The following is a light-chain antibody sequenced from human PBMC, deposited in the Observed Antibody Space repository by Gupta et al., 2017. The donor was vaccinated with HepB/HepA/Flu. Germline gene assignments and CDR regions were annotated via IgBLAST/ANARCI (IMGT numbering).Light chain of an antibody. CDR3: SSYTTSSSPCV. V-gene: IGLV2-14*03. CDR2: DVS. CDR1: SSDIGTYNY. J-gene: IGLJ1*01. Sequence: QSAPTQPLSVPGSPGKSITFSCAGTSSDIGTYNYVSMYQQHPGKAPTLIIYDVSVRPSEFSHRFSGSMSGNTASLTISWLQAEDEANYYCSSYTTSSSPCVFGTGTKVTGL.